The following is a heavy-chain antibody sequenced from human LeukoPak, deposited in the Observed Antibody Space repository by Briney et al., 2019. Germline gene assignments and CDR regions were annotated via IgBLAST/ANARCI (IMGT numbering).Heavy chain of an antibody. D-gene: IGHD2-2*01. CDR3: ARGGVVPAAKYGLY. V-gene: IGHV3-11*01. CDR1: GFTFSDFS. J-gene: IGHJ4*02. CDR2: ISSSGSSV. Sequence: GGSLRLSCGASGFTFSDFSMSWIRQAPGKGLEWVAHISSSGSSVYYADSVKGRFTISRDNSKNSLFLRMNSLRAEDTAVYYYARGGVVPAAKYGLYWGQGTLVTVSS.